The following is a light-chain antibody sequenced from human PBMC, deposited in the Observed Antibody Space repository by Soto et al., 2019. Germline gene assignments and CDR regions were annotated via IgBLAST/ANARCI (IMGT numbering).Light chain of an antibody. CDR3: QQYNSYET. Sequence: DIQMTQSPSTLSVSVGDRVTITCRASQTISSWLALYQQKPGKAPKLLIYKASTLKSGVPSRFSGSGSGTEFTLSISSLQPDDFATYYCQQYNSYETFGQGTKVDIK. CDR2: KAS. J-gene: IGKJ1*01. CDR1: QTISSW. V-gene: IGKV1-5*03.